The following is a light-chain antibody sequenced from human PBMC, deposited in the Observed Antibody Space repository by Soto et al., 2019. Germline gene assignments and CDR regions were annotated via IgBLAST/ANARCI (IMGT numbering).Light chain of an antibody. Sequence: QSALTQPASVSGSPGQSITISCTGTSSDVGSYSLVSWYQQHPGKAPKLMIYEVSKRPSGVSNRFSGSKSGNTASLTISGLQAEDEADYYCCSYAGSSTHYVFGTGTKLTVL. CDR2: EVS. J-gene: IGLJ1*01. V-gene: IGLV2-23*02. CDR3: CSYAGSSTHYV. CDR1: SSDVGSYSL.